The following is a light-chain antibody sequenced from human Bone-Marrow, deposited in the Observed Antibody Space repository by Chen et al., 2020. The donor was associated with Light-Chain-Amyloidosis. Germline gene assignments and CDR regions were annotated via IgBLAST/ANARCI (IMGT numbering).Light chain of an antibody. V-gene: IGLV1-47*02. CDR3: AAWDGSLSGYV. Sequence: QSVLPPPPSAPGSPGQRVTVACSGASSNIGINNVYWYQHSPGAAPNLLITSNNHRPSGVPDRLSASKSGTSAFLAISGLRSEDEADYYCAAWDGSLSGYVFGTGTKVIVL. CDR1: SSNIGINN. CDR2: SNN. J-gene: IGLJ1*01.